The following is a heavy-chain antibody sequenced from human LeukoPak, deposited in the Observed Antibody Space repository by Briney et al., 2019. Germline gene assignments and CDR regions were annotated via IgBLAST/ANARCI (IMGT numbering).Heavy chain of an antibody. CDR3: TYFTFGGVNLLDY. V-gene: IGHV3-23*01. CDR1: GFTFSSYA. D-gene: IGHD3-16*01. CDR2: VNDGGSGT. J-gene: IGHJ4*02. Sequence: GGSLRLSCAASGFTFSSYAMDWVRQTPGKGLEWVSAVNDGGSGTYYADSVRGRFTISRDNSKNTLYLQMSSLRAEDTAVYYCTYFTFGGVNLLDYWGQGTLVTVSS.